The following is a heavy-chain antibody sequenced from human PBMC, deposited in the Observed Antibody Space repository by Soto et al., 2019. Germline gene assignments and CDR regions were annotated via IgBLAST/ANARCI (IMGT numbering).Heavy chain of an antibody. D-gene: IGHD3-10*01. CDR3: AKDRITMVRRVLIMHS. CDR2: INAGNGNT. CDR1: GYTFTNYA. V-gene: IGHV1-3*01. J-gene: IGHJ4*02. Sequence: QVQLVQSGAEVKKPGASVKVSCKASGYTFTNYALHWVRQAPGQRLEWMGWINAGNGNTKYSQKFQGRVTITRDTAASTDYMQGSSLRSNDTAVYYCAKDRITMVRRVLIMHSWRQGTLVTLSS.